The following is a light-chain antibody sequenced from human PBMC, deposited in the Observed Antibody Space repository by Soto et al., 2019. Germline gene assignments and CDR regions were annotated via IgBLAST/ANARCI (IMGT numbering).Light chain of an antibody. CDR3: QQSYITPWT. CDR1: QSITNY. Sequence: DIQMTQSPSSLSTSVGDRVTITCRASQSITNYLNWYQKKPGRVPKLLIYAASRLQSGVPSRFSGSGSGTDLTLTISSLQPEDFATYYCQQSYITPWTFGQGTKVEIK. CDR2: AAS. J-gene: IGKJ1*01. V-gene: IGKV1-39*01.